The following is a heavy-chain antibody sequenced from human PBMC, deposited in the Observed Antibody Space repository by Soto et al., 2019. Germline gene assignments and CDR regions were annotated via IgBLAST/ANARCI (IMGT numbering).Heavy chain of an antibody. CDR1: GGSVSSGSYY. Sequence: LSETLSLTCTVSGGSVSSGSYYWSWIRQPPGKGLEWIGYIYYSGSTNYNPSLKSRVTISVDTSKNQFSLKLSSVTAADTAVYYCARDSGYDFWSGKPNWFDPWGQGTLVTVSS. CDR3: ARDSGYDFWSGKPNWFDP. J-gene: IGHJ5*02. V-gene: IGHV4-61*01. CDR2: IYYSGST. D-gene: IGHD3-3*01.